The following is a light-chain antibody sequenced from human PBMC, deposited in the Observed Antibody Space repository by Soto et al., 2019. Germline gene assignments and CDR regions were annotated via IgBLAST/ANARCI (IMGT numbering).Light chain of an antibody. Sequence: QSVLTQPPSVSGAPGQRVTISCTGTNSNIGAGYEVHWYQQFPGTAPQLLIFNNANRPSGVPDRFSGSRSGTSASLAITGLQSEDEADYYCQSFDSSLTGPVLGGGTKLTVL. CDR2: NNA. CDR3: QSFDSSLTGPV. V-gene: IGLV1-40*01. CDR1: NSNIGAGYE. J-gene: IGLJ2*01.